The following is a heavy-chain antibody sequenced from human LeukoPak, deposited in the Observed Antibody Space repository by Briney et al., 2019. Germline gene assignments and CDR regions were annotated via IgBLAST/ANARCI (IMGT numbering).Heavy chain of an antibody. CDR3: ARDCSSTSCLLGGRDY. J-gene: IGHJ4*02. D-gene: IGHD2-2*01. Sequence: GGSLRLSCAASGFTFSDYSMSWIRRAPGKGLEGVSYISSSGGNIRYADSVKGRFTISRDNAKNSLYLQMNSLRAEDTAVYYCARDCSSTSCLLGGRDYWGQGTLVTVSS. V-gene: IGHV3-11*01. CDR2: ISSSGGNI. CDR1: GFTFSDYS.